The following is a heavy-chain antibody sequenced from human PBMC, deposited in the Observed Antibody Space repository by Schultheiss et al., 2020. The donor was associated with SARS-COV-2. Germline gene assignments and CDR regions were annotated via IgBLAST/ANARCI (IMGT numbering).Heavy chain of an antibody. CDR3: ARDNEGGSPLYSSSGTVDWHSSPPYY. J-gene: IGHJ4*02. CDR1: GFTFSTYT. Sequence: GESLKIPCAASGFTFSTYTMHWVRQAPGKGLEWVAVISYDGSDKYYADSVKGRFTISRDNSKNTLYLQMNSLRAEDTAVYYCARDNEGGSPLYSSSGTVDWHSSPPYYWGQGTLVTVSS. V-gene: IGHV3-30*04. D-gene: IGHD6-19*01. CDR2: ISYDGSDK.